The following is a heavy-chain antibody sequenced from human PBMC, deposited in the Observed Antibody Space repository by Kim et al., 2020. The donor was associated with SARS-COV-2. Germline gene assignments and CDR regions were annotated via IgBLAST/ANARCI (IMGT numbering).Heavy chain of an antibody. CDR2: ISSSSSYI. J-gene: IGHJ4*02. CDR1: GFTFSSYS. D-gene: IGHD3-10*01. CDR3: ARSLGIYGSGSSHDY. V-gene: IGHV3-21*01. Sequence: GGSLRLSCAASGFTFSSYSMNWVRQAPGKGLEWVSSISSSSSYIYYADSVKGRFTISRDNAKNSLYLQMNSLRAEDTAVYYCARSLGIYGSGSSHDYWGQGTLVTVSS.